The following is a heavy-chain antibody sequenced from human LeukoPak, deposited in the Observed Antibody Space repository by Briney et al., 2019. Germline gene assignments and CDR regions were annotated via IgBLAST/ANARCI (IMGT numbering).Heavy chain of an antibody. J-gene: IGHJ4*02. CDR3: ARRNFGSSYRDY. CDR2: IYCSGST. D-gene: IGHD6-6*01. V-gene: IGHV4-39*01. CDR1: GVSISSSSYY. Sequence: SETLSLTCTVSGVSISSSSYYWGWIRQPPGKGLEWIGSIYCSGSTYYNPSLKSRVTISVDTSKNQFSLNLGSVTAADTAIYYCARRNFGSSYRDYWGQGTLVTVSS.